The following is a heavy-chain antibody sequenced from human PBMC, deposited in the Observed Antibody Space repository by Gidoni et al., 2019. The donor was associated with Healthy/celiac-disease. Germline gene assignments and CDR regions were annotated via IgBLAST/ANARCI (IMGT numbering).Heavy chain of an antibody. J-gene: IGHJ4*02. Sequence: QVEQVQSGAEAKKHGASVKVCRTVSGYTLTDLSMHWVRQAPGKGLEWMGGFEPEDGETIYAQKFQGRVTMTEDTCTDTADMELSSLRSEDTAVYYCATDLGDSGYVILGGGEPGYWGQGTLVTVSS. V-gene: IGHV1-24*01. CDR1: GYTLTDLS. CDR2: FEPEDGET. D-gene: IGHD5-12*01. CDR3: ATDLGDSGYVILGGGEPGY.